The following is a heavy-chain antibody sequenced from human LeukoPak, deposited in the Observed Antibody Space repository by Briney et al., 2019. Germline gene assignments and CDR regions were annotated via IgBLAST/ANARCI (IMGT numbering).Heavy chain of an antibody. J-gene: IGHJ4*02. Sequence: GGSLRLSCAVSGLTFRDNYMSWIRQAPGKGLEWVSYISNTGSYTNYADSVKGRSTISRDDATNSLFLQMDGLRVEDTAVYYCARAIGRGPGGHFDYWGQGTLVTVSS. D-gene: IGHD3-10*01. CDR2: ISNTGSYT. CDR1: GLTFRDNY. CDR3: ARAIGRGPGGHFDY. V-gene: IGHV3-11*03.